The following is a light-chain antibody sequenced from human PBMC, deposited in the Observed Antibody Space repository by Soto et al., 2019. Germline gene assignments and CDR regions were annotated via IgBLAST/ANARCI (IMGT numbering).Light chain of an antibody. V-gene: IGLV2-11*01. J-gene: IGLJ2*01. CDR3: RSYAGGAYASRI. CDR1: SSDVGGYDY. CDR2: EVI. Sequence: QSALTQPRSVSGSPGQSVTISCTGSSSDVGGYDYISWYQQHPGKAPKVVIYEVIKRPSGVPDRFSGSKSGNTASLTISGLQPEDEADYYCRSYAGGAYASRIFGGGTKLTVL.